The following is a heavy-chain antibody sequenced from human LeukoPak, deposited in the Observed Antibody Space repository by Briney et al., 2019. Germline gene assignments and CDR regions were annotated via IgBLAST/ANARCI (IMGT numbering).Heavy chain of an antibody. CDR3: VRDFWSGYYKGLFDY. CDR1: GGSFSGYY. D-gene: IGHD3-3*01. Sequence: SETLSLTCAVYGGSFSGYYWSWIRQPPGKGLEWIGEINHSGSTNYNPSLKSRATISVDTSKNEFSLKLSSVTAADTAVYYCVRDFWSGYYKGLFDYWGQGTLVTVSS. J-gene: IGHJ4*02. CDR2: INHSGST. V-gene: IGHV4-34*01.